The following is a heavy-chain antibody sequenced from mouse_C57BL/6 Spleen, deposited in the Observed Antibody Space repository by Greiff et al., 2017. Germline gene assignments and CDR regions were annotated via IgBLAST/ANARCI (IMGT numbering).Heavy chain of an antibody. CDR3: ARKSVFYYSSSHWYFDV. V-gene: IGHV2-2*01. CDR1: GFSLTSYG. J-gene: IGHJ1*03. D-gene: IGHD1-1*01. CDR2: IWSGGST. Sequence: VKLVESGPGLVQPSQSLSITCTVSGFSLTSYGVHGVRQSPGKGLEWLGVIWSGGSTDNNAAFISRLSISKDTSKSQVFFKMNSVQADDTAIYYCARKSVFYYSSSHWYFDVWGTGTTVTVAS.